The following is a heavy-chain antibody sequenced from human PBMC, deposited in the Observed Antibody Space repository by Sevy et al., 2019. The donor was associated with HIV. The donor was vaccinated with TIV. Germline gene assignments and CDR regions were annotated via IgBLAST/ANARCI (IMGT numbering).Heavy chain of an antibody. CDR1: GFTFSIYA. CDR2: ISVSGDST. D-gene: IGHD3-9*01. Sequence: GGSLRLSCAASGFTFSIYAMTWVRQAPGKGLEWVSTISVSGDSTYYADSVKGRFTISRDNSKNTLYLQMNTLRVEDTALYYCAKDHDNNWFDPWGQGTLVTVSS. CDR3: AKDHDNNWFDP. V-gene: IGHV3-23*01. J-gene: IGHJ5*02.